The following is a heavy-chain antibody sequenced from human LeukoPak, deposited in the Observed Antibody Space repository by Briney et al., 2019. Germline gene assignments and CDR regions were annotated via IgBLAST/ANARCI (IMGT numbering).Heavy chain of an antibody. V-gene: IGHV3-66*01. J-gene: IGHJ4*02. Sequence: PGGSLRLSCAASGFTVSSNYMSWVRQAPGKGLEWVSVIYSGGSTYYADSVKGRFTISRDNSKNTLYLQMNSLRAEDTAVYYCARDVLRDSSGYYSDYWGQGTLVTVSS. CDR2: IYSGGST. D-gene: IGHD3-22*01. CDR1: GFTVSSNY. CDR3: ARDVLRDSSGYYSDY.